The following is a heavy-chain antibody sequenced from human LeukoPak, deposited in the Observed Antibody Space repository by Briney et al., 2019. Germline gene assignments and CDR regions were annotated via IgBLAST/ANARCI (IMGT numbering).Heavy chain of an antibody. CDR1: GYRFSDYY. D-gene: IGHD2/OR15-2a*01. CDR2: VNPESGAT. V-gene: IGHV1-2*02. CDR3: AREKRSNWHGAFDM. J-gene: IGHJ3*02. Sequence: ASVKVSCEASGYRFSDYYIHWVRQAPGQRLEWMGWVNPESGATKYGEKFQGRVTMTSDTSRNTVYLELSRLTSDDTAVYSCAREKRSNWHGAFDMWGQGTMVTVSS.